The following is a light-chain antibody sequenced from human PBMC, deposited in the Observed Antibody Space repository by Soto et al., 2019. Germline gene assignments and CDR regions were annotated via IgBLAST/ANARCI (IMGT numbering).Light chain of an antibody. CDR3: CSYAGSYTWV. CDR1: RSDVGGYNF. J-gene: IGLJ3*02. CDR2: DVS. Sequence: QAVVTQPRSVSGSPGQSVTISCTGTRSDVGGYNFVSWYQQHPGKAPKLMIYDVSKRPSGVPDRFSGSKSGNTASLTISGLQAEDEADYHCCSYAGSYTWVFGGGTKLTVL. V-gene: IGLV2-11*01.